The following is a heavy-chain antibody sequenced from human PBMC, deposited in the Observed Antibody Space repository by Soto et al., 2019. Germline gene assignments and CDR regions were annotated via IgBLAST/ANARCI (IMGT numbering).Heavy chain of an antibody. Sequence: SETLSLTCTVSGDSVSSGRYYWSWIRQSPGKGLEWIGYIYYSGSTNYNPSLKSRVTISVDTSKNQFSLKLSSVTAADTAVYYCARESLVRGVIIYYYGMDVWGQGTTVTVSS. CDR2: IYYSGST. CDR1: GDSVSSGRYY. V-gene: IGHV4-61*01. J-gene: IGHJ6*02. CDR3: ARESLVRGVIIYYYGMDV. D-gene: IGHD3-10*01.